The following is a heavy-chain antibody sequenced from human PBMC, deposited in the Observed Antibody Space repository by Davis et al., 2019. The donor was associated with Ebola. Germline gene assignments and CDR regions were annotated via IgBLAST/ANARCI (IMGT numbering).Heavy chain of an antibody. CDR1: GYTFTSYD. Sequence: AASVKVSCKASGYTFTSYDINWVRQATGQGLEWMGWMNPNSGNTVYAQKFQGRVTMNRNTSISTAYMELSSLRSADTAVYYCAGGTVGDYWGQGTLVTVSS. CDR2: MNPNSGNT. J-gene: IGHJ4*02. V-gene: IGHV1-8*01. CDR3: AGGTVGDY. D-gene: IGHD1-26*01.